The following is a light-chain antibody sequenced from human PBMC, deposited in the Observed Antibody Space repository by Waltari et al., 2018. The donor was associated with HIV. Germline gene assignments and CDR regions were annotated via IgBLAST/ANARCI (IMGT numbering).Light chain of an antibody. CDR1: SSNIGDNS. J-gene: IGLJ2*01. Sequence: QSVLTQPPSVSAAPGQKVTISCSGTSSNIGDNSVSWYQDNPVAAPKLLIFGKNKRPSGIPARFSGSLSGTSATLVITGLQTGDEADYYCVTWDNSLSAMVCGGGTKLTVL. CDR2: GKN. V-gene: IGLV1-51*02. CDR3: VTWDNSLSAMV.